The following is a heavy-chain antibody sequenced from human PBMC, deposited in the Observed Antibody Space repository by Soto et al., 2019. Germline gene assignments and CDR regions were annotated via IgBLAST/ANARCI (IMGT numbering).Heavy chain of an antibody. J-gene: IGHJ4*01. D-gene: IGHD3-22*01. CDR3: AKDIRLVPGGLLPEKWSDH. Sequence: GPSLRLSCAASGFTFSSCDMNWVRQAPGKRLECVSTISGSGASTYYADSVKRRFPFSRDNSKNTLYLQKGSLRAEDTAVYYYAKDIRLVPGGLLPEKWSDHWGHGPLV. CDR1: GFTFSSCD. V-gene: IGHV3-23*01. CDR2: ISGSGAST.